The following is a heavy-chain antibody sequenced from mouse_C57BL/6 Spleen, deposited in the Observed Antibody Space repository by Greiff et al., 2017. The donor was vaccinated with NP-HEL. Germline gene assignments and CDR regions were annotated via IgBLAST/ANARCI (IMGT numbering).Heavy chain of an antibody. Sequence: QVQLQQPGAELVKPGASVKMSCKASGYTFTSYWITWVKQRPGQGLEWIGDIYPGSGSTNYNEKFKSKATLTVDTSSSTAYMQLSSLTSDDSAVYYCARYGSSYHYAMDYWGQGTSVTVSS. J-gene: IGHJ4*01. CDR2: IYPGSGST. D-gene: IGHD1-1*01. CDR3: ARYGSSYHYAMDY. V-gene: IGHV1-55*01. CDR1: GYTFTSYW.